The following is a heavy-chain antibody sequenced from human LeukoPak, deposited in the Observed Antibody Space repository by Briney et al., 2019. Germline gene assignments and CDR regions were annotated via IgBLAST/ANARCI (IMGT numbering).Heavy chain of an antibody. CDR1: GGSINNYN. CDR3: ARVPRSYYYYYYMDV. V-gene: IGHV4-59*01. Sequence: PSETLSLTCTVSGGSINNYNWSWIRQPPGKRLEWIGYIHYTGSTNYNPSLKSRVTISVDTSKNQFSLKLSSVTAADTAVYYCARVPRSYYYYYYMDVWGKGTTVTVSS. CDR2: IHYTGST. J-gene: IGHJ6*03.